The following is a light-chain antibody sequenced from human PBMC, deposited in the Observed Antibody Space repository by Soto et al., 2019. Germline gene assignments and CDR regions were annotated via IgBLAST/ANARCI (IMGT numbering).Light chain of an antibody. Sequence: QSVLTQPPSVSGAPGQRVTISCTGSSSNIGAGYDGHWLPQLPGTEPRVLIYDNNNRPSGVPDRFAGSKSGTSASLAIAGLQAEHGADYYCQSYDSSLSGWVFGKRTKLTVL. J-gene: IGLJ3*02. CDR1: SSNIGAGYD. CDR2: DNN. V-gene: IGLV1-40*01. CDR3: QSYDSSLSGWV.